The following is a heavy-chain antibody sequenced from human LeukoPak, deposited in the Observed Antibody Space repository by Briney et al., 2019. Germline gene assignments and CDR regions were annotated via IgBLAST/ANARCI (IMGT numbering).Heavy chain of an antibody. CDR1: GYTFSNYW. D-gene: IGHD6-13*01. V-gene: IGHV5-51*01. CDR2: IYPGDSDT. CDR3: ARHALAAAGTIDY. J-gene: IGHJ4*02. Sequence: GESLRISCKTSGYTFSNYWIGWVRQMPGKGLEWMGIIYPGDSDTRYSPSFQGQVTISADKSTAYLQWSSLKASDTAMYYCARHALAAAGTIDYWGQGTLVTVSS.